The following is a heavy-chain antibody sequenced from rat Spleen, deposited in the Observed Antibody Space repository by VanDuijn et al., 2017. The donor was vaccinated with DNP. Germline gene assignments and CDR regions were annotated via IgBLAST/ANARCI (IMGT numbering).Heavy chain of an antibody. CDR2: ITSGGSNT. CDR3: AKDDGSYPYNWFAY. D-gene: IGHD1-3*01. V-gene: IGHV5-25*01. J-gene: IGHJ3*01. Sequence: EVQLVESGGGLVQPGRSLKLSCAASGSTFSSFAMAWVRQAPKKGLEWVATITSGGSNTYYPDSVKGRFTISRDNAKSTLYLQMDSLRSEDTATYYCAKDDGSYPYNWFAYWGQGTLVTVSS. CDR1: GSTFSSFA.